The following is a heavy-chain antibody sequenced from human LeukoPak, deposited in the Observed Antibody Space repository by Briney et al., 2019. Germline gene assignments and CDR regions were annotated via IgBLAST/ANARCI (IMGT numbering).Heavy chain of an antibody. CDR2: IKQDGSEK. Sequence: GGSLRLSCAASGFTFSSYAMSWVRQAPGKGLEWVANIKQDGSEKYYVDSVKGRFTISRDNAKNSLYLQMNSLRAEDTAVYYCARVDQSDAFDIWGQGTMVTVSS. V-gene: IGHV3-7*01. J-gene: IGHJ3*02. CDR3: ARVDQSDAFDI. CDR1: GFTFSSYA. D-gene: IGHD2-2*01.